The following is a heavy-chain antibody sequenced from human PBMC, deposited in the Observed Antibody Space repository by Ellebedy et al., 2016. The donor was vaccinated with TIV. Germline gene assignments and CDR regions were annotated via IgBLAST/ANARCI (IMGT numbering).Heavy chain of an antibody. Sequence: GGSLRLXCAASGFTFSSYGMHWVRQAPGKGLEWVAVISYDGSNKYYADSVKGRFTISRDNSKNTLYLQMNSLRAEDTAVYYCAKDLVVVVAATPFHYCYGMDVWGQGTTVTVSS. D-gene: IGHD2-15*01. J-gene: IGHJ6*02. CDR1: GFTFSSYG. V-gene: IGHV3-30*18. CDR2: ISYDGSNK. CDR3: AKDLVVVVAATPFHYCYGMDV.